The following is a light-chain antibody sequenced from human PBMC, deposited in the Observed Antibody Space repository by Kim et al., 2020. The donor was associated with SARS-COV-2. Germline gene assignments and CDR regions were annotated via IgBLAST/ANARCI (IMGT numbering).Light chain of an antibody. CDR3: SSYTSSSTYV. CDR1: SSDVGGYNY. CDR2: EVT. V-gene: IGLV2-14*01. Sequence: GQSITISCTGTSSDVGGYNYVSWYQQHPGAAPKFMIYEVTNRPSGVPDRFSGSKSGNTASLTISGLQAEDEADYYCSSYTSSSTYVFGTGTKVTVL. J-gene: IGLJ1*01.